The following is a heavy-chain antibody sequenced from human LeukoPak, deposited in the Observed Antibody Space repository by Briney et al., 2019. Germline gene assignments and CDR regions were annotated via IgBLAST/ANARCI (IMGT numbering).Heavy chain of an antibody. Sequence: ASVKVSCKTSGYTFTGYYMHWVRQAPGQGLEWMGWINPNSGGTNYAQKFQGRVTMTRDTSISTAYMELSRLRSDDTAVYYCARGGIAAAGTGFDYWGQGTLVTVSS. V-gene: IGHV1-2*02. D-gene: IGHD6-13*01. CDR2: INPNSGGT. J-gene: IGHJ4*02. CDR3: ARGGIAAAGTGFDY. CDR1: GYTFTGYY.